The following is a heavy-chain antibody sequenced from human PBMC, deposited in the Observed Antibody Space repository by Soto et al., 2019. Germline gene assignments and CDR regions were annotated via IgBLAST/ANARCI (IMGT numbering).Heavy chain of an antibody. CDR2: IYPGDSDI. CDR1: GYSFTNYW. V-gene: IGHV5-51*01. Sequence: PGESLKISCKGSGYSFTNYWIGWVRQMPGKGLEWMGIIYPGDSDIRYSPSFQGQVTISADKSINTAYLQWSSLKASDTAMYYCARHPDAYYGMDVWGQRTTGTVSS. J-gene: IGHJ6*02. CDR3: ARHPDAYYGMDV.